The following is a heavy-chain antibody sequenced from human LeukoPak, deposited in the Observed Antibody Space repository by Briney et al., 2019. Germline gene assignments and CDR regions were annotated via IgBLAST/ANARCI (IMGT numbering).Heavy chain of an antibody. V-gene: IGHV1-69*05. J-gene: IGHJ4*02. Sequence: ASVKVSCKASGGTFSSYAISWVRQAPGQGLEWMGGIIPIFGTANYAQKFQGRVTITTDESTSTAYMELSSLRSEDTAVYYCARERPYCSSTSCSFDYWGQGTLVTVSS. CDR1: GGTFSSYA. D-gene: IGHD2-2*01. CDR3: ARERPYCSSTSCSFDY. CDR2: IIPIFGTA.